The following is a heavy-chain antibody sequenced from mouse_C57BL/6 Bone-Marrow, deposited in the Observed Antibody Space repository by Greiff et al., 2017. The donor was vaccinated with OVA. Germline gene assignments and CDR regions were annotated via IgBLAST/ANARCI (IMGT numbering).Heavy chain of an antibody. CDR2: IYPRSGNT. D-gene: IGHD1-1*01. CDR3: ARYPFITTVVEGYFDY. V-gene: IGHV1-81*01. CDR1: GYTFTSYG. Sequence: QVQLKQSGAELVKPGASVKLSCKASGYTFTSYGISWVKQRTGQGLEWIGEIYPRSGNTYYNEKFKGKATLTADKSSSTAYMELRSLTSEDSAVYYCARYPFITTVVEGYFDYWGQGTTLTVSS. J-gene: IGHJ2*01.